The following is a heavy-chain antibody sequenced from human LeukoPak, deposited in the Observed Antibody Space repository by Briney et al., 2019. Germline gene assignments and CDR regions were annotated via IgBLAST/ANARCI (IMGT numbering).Heavy chain of an antibody. Sequence: GRSLRLSCAASGFTFSSYGMHWVRQAPGKGLEWVAVISYDGSNKYYADSVKGRFTISRDNSKNTLYLQMNSLRAEDTAVYYCATLLLWFGRGAPYYFDYWGQGTLVTVSS. CDR2: ISYDGSNK. CDR1: GFTFSSYG. D-gene: IGHD3-10*01. CDR3: ATLLLWFGRGAPYYFDY. V-gene: IGHV3-30*03. J-gene: IGHJ4*02.